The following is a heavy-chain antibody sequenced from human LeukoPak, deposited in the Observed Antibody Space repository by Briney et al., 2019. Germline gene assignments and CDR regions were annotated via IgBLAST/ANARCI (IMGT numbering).Heavy chain of an antibody. D-gene: IGHD3-3*01. V-gene: IGHV1-46*01. CDR1: GYTFTSYY. J-gene: IGHJ6*02. CDR3: ARDGITIFGVVIHGGMDV. Sequence: ASVKVSCKASGYTFTSYYTHWVRQAPGQGLEWMGIINPSGGSTSYAQKFQGRVTMTRDTSTSTVYMELSSLRSEDTAVYYCARDGITIFGVVIHGGMDVWGQGTTVTVSS. CDR2: INPSGGST.